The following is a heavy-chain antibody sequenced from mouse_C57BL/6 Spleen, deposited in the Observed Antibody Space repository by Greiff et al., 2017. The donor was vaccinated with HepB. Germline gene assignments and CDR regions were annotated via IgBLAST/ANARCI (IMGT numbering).Heavy chain of an antibody. CDR2: INPNYGTT. CDR3: ARSITTVVRDYWYFDV. Sequence: EVQLQQSGPELVKPGASVKISCKASGYSFTDYNMNWVKQSNGKSLEWIGVINPNYGTTSYNQKFKGKATLTVDQSSSTAYMQLNSLTSEDCAVYYCARSITTVVRDYWYFDVWGTGTAVTVSS. V-gene: IGHV1-39*01. D-gene: IGHD1-1*01. CDR1: GYSFTDYN. J-gene: IGHJ1*03.